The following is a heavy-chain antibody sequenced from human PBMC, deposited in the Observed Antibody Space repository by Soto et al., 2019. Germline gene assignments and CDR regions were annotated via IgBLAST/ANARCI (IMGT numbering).Heavy chain of an antibody. Sequence: QVQLVESGGGVVQPGRSLRLSCAASGFTFSSYGMHWVRQAPGKGLEWVAVISYDGSNKYYADSVKGRFTISRDNSKNTLYLQMNSLRAEDTAVYYCAKHRGVYGDPHPYFDYWGQGTLVTVSS. CDR3: AKHRGVYGDPHPYFDY. CDR1: GFTFSSYG. D-gene: IGHD4-17*01. J-gene: IGHJ4*02. CDR2: ISYDGSNK. V-gene: IGHV3-30*18.